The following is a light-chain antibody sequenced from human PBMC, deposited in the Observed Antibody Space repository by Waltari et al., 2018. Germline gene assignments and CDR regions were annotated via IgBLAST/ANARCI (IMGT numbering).Light chain of an antibody. V-gene: IGKV3-11*01. J-gene: IGKJ2*01. CDR2: DAS. Sequence: EIVLTQSPATLSLSPGERATLSCRASQSVSSYLAWYQQKPGQAPRLLIYDASNRATGIPARFSGSGSGTDFTLTISSLEPEDFAVYYCQQYGRSWNTFGQGTKLEI. CDR1: QSVSSY. CDR3: QQYGRSWNT.